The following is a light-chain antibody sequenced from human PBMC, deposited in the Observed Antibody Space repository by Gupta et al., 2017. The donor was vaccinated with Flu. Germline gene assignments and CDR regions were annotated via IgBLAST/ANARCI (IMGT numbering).Light chain of an antibody. V-gene: IGLV3-27*01. J-gene: IGLJ2*01. CDR2: KDS. CDR3: FYETDSNWI. CDR1: VLPKKY. Sequence: SYELTQPSSVSVSPGQTASITCSGDVLPKKYVRRLQQKQAHALVMGSYKDSARHSPIPDRVSDSGSATTVTLNISGAQVDDDYYYSSFYETDSNWIFGGGTKMTVL.